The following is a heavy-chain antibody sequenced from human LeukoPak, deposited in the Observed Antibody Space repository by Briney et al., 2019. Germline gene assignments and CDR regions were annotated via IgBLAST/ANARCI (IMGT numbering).Heavy chain of an antibody. CDR2: ISGSGAST. V-gene: IGHV3-23*01. CDR3: AKSEFGRVFEGLDI. J-gene: IGHJ3*02. CDR1: GFTLSGYS. Sequence: AGGSLRLSCAASGFTLSGYSMNWVRQAPGKGLEWVSAISGSGASTYYADSVKGRFTISRDNSKNTLYVQMNSLRAEDTAVYYCAKSEFGRVFEGLDIWRQAAMLTVSS. D-gene: IGHD3-16*01.